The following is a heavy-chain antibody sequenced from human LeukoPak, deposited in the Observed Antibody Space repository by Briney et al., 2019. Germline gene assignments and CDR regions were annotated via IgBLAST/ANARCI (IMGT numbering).Heavy chain of an antibody. Sequence: SETLSLTCTVSGGSISSYYWRWIRQPPGKGLEWIGYIYTSGSTNYNPSLKSGVTMSVDTSKNQFSLKLSSVTAADTAVYYCARARITIFGVVIIDGWGQGTLVTVSS. D-gene: IGHD3-3*01. CDR2: IYTSGST. CDR3: ARARITIFGVVIIDG. CDR1: GGSISSYY. J-gene: IGHJ4*02. V-gene: IGHV4-4*08.